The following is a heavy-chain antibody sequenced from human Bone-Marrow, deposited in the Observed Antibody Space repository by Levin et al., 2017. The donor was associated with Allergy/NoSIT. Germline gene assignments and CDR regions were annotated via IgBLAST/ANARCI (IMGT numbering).Heavy chain of an antibody. J-gene: IGHJ4*02. CDR2: IYPDGGT. Sequence: GGSLRLSCAASEFTVSTNYMSWVRQAPGKGLEWVSIIYPDGGTFYADSLQGRLTTSRDKSKSTLFLQMNSLRAEDTAVYYCATSAVPNRGDYWGQGTLVTVSS. CDR1: EFTVSTNY. CDR3: ATSAVPNRGDY. V-gene: IGHV3-53*01. D-gene: IGHD6-13*01.